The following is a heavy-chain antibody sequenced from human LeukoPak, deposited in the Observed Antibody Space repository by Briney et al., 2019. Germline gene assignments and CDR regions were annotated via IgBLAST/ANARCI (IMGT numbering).Heavy chain of an antibody. V-gene: IGHV4-4*02. J-gene: IGHJ4*02. D-gene: IGHD6-19*01. CDR1: GGSISSSNW. CDR3: ARESSGWYVGFDY. Sequence: SGTLSLTCAVSGGSISSSNWWNWVRQPPGKGLEWIAEIYHGGSTNYNPSLKSRVTISVDKSKNQFSLKLSSVTAADTAVYYCARESSGWYVGFDYWGQGTLVTVSS. CDR2: IYHGGST.